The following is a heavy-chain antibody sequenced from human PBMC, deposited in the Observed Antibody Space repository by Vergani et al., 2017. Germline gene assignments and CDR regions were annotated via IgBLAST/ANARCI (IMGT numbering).Heavy chain of an antibody. CDR3: AKDLGMYSGSYRGLAFDI. V-gene: IGHV3-7*03. CDR2: INQDGSEK. D-gene: IGHD1-26*01. Sequence: EVQLVESGGGLVQPGGSLRLSCAASGFIFSHYWMSWVRQAPGKGLEWVANINQDGSEKYYVDSVKGRFTISRDNAKNTLYLQMNSLRAEDTAVYYCAKDLGMYSGSYRGLAFDIWGQGTMVTVSS. CDR1: GFIFSHYW. J-gene: IGHJ3*02.